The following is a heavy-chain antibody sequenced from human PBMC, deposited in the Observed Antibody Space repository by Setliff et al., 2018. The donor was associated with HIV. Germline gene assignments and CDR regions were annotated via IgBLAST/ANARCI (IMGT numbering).Heavy chain of an antibody. D-gene: IGHD2-21*02. J-gene: IGHJ3*02. V-gene: IGHV1-3*01. CDR2: INPGNGNT. CDR1: GYTFTDYY. Sequence: ASVKVSCKASGYTFTDYYIHWVRQAPGQGLEWMGWINPGNGNTKYSQKFQGRVTITRDTSATTAYMELSSLRSEDTAIFYCAREPIGGDDAFVIWGQGTMVTVSS. CDR3: AREPIGGDDAFVI.